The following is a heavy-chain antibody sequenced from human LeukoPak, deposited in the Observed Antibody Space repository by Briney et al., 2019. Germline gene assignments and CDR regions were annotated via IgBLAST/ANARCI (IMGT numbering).Heavy chain of an antibody. CDR2: IKQDGSEK. V-gene: IGHV3-7*04. D-gene: IGHD3-22*01. J-gene: IGHJ4*02. CDR1: GFTFSSYW. Sequence: PGGSLRLSCAASGFTFSSYWMSWVRQAPGKGLEWVANIKQDGSEKYYVDSVKGRFTISRDNAKNSLYLQMNSLRAEDTAVYYCARGLYYDSSGPYYFDYWGQGTLVTVSS. CDR3: ARGLYYDSSGPYYFDY.